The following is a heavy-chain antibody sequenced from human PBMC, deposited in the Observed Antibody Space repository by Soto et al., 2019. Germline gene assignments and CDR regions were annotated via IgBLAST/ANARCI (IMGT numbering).Heavy chain of an antibody. V-gene: IGHV3-74*01. J-gene: IGHJ3*02. CDR1: GLSFSNNW. D-gene: IGHD6-13*01. CDR3: ARFDIAAPPPI. CDR2: ISADGSDT. Sequence: EVQLVESGGGLVQPGGSLRLSCVASGLSFSNNWMHWVRHAPGKGPVWVSRISADGSDTHYADSVQGRFTISRDNAKNTLYLQMNTLSVEDAAVYYCARFDIAAPPPIWGQGTMVTVSS.